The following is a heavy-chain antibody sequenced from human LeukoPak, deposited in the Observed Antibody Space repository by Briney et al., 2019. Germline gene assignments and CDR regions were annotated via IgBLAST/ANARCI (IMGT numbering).Heavy chain of an antibody. Sequence: GGSLRLSCAASGFTFSSYAMSWVRQAPGKGLEWASAISGSGGSTYYADSVKGRFTISRDNSKNTLYLQMNSLRAEDTAVYYCAKGFYDILTGYMLFDYWGQGTLVTVSS. V-gene: IGHV3-23*01. J-gene: IGHJ4*02. CDR1: GFTFSSYA. CDR2: ISGSGGST. D-gene: IGHD3-9*01. CDR3: AKGFYDILTGYMLFDY.